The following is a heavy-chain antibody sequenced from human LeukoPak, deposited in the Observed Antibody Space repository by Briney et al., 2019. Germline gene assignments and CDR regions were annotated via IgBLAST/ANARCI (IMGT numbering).Heavy chain of an antibody. V-gene: IGHV1-46*01. J-gene: IGHJ4*02. CDR1: GYTFTSYY. D-gene: IGHD6-19*01. CDR2: INPSGGST. Sequence: ASVKVSCKASGYTFTSYYMHWVRQAPGQGLEWMGIINPSGGSTSYAQKFQGRVTMTRDTSTSTVYMELSSLRSEDTAVYYCARVRGAAVAGTPERAFDYWGQGTLVTVSS. CDR3: ARVRGAAVAGTPERAFDY.